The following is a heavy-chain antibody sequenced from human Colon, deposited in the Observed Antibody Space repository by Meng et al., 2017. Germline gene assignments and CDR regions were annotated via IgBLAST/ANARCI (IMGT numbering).Heavy chain of an antibody. Sequence: GGSLRLSCAASGFTFDDYAMHWVRQAPGKGLEWVAGISWNSDSVNYADSVKGRFTISRDNAKNSLYLQLNSLTTEDTALYYCAKDTLAGAGPFDYWGQGTLVTVSS. CDR1: GFTFDDYA. J-gene: IGHJ4*02. D-gene: IGHD6-19*01. CDR2: ISWNSDSV. CDR3: AKDTLAGAGPFDY. V-gene: IGHV3-9*01.